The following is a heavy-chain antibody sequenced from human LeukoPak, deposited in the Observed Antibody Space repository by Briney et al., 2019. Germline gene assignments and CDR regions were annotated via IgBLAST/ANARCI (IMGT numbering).Heavy chain of an antibody. J-gene: IGHJ4*02. V-gene: IGHV3-23*01. Sequence: GGSLRLSCAASGFTFNNHAMNWVRQAPGKGLEWVSSIGGNGVTTHYADSVKGRFTISRDNPKNTLYLQMNSLRAEDTAVYYCAKGGFSSGSNLYYFDHWGQGTLVTVSS. CDR3: AKGGFSSGSNLYYFDH. D-gene: IGHD5-18*01. CDR1: GFTFNNHA. CDR2: IGGNGVTT.